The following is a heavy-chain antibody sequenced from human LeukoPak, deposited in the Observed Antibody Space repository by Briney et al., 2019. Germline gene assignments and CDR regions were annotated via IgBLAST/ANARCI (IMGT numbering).Heavy chain of an antibody. Sequence: GGSLRLSCAASGFTFSDSAIHWVRQASGKGLEWVGRIRTKNNNYATGYTASMKGRFTISRDDSKGTAYLQLNSLKAEDTAVYYCTRPFGSGSYGSLDVWGQGTTVTVSS. V-gene: IGHV3-73*01. CDR1: GFTFSDSA. CDR3: TRPFGSGSYGSLDV. D-gene: IGHD3-10*01. CDR2: IRTKNNNYAT. J-gene: IGHJ6*02.